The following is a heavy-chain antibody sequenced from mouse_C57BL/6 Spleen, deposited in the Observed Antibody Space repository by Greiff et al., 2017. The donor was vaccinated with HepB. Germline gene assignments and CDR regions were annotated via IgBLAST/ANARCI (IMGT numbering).Heavy chain of an antibody. Sequence: EVKLMESGGGLVKPGGSLKLSCAASGFTFSSYAMSWVRQTPEKRLEWVATISDGGSYTYYPDNVKGRFTISRDNAKNNLYLQMSHLKSEDTAMYYCARDQGDDGYYPYWGQGTLVTVSA. V-gene: IGHV5-4*01. D-gene: IGHD2-3*01. CDR2: ISDGGSYT. CDR1: GFTFSSYA. CDR3: ARDQGDDGYYPY. J-gene: IGHJ3*01.